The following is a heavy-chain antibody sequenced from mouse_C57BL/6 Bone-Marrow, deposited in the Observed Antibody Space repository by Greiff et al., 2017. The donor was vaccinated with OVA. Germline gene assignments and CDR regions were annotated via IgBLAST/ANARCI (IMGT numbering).Heavy chain of an antibody. V-gene: IGHV3-8*01. J-gene: IGHJ2*01. D-gene: IGHD1-2*01. CDR1: GYSITSDY. Sequence: EVQLKESGPGLAKPSQTLSLTCSVSGYSITSDYWNWIRQFPGNKLEYMGYISYSGSTYYNPSPKSRISITRDTSKNQYYLQLKSVTTEDTATYYCARGTTAYFYYWGQGTTLTVSS. CDR2: ISYSGST. CDR3: ARGTTAYFYY.